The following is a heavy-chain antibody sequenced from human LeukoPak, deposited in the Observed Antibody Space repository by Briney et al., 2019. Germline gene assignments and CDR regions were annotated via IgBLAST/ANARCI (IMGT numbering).Heavy chain of an antibody. CDR2: ISSGSSYI. CDR3: ARKSYSSSWYDFDY. V-gene: IGHV3-21*01. J-gene: IGHJ4*02. Sequence: GGSLRLSCAASGFTFSSYSMNWVRQAPGKGLEWVSSISSGSSYIYYADSVKGRFTISRDNAKSSLYLQLNGLRAEDTAVYFCARKSYSSSWYDFDYWGQGTLVTVSS. CDR1: GFTFSSYS. D-gene: IGHD6-13*01.